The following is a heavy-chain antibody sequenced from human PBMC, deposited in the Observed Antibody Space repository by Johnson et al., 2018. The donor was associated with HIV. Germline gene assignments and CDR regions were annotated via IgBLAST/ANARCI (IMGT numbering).Heavy chain of an antibody. CDR1: GFTFDDYG. D-gene: IGHD3-16*01. Sequence: VQLVESGGGVVRPGGSLRLSCAASGFTFDDYGMSWVRQAPGKGLEWVSVIYSGGTTYYADSVKGRFIISRDSSKNTLYLQMDRLRAEDTAQYYCARGGKRVMAAFDIWGQGTMVTVSS. V-gene: IGHV3-66*01. CDR3: ARGGKRVMAAFDI. CDR2: IYSGGTT. J-gene: IGHJ3*02.